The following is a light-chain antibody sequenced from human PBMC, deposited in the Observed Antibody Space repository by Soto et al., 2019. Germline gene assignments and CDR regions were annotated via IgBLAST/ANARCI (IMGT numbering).Light chain of an antibody. CDR1: NSDIGAYNF. CDR3: SSYTTSTTQV. CDR2: DVS. V-gene: IGLV2-14*03. J-gene: IGLJ2*01. Sequence: QSVLTQPASVSGSPGQSITISCTGSNSDIGAYNFVSWYQQHPGKAPKLMIYDVSNRPSGVSIRFSGSKSDNTASLTISGLQAADEAEYYCSSYTTSTTQVFGGGTKLTVL.